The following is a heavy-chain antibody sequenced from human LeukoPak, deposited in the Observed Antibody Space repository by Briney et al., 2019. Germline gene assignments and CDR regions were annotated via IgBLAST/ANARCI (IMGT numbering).Heavy chain of an antibody. Sequence: ASVNVSCKASGYTFTSFDFNWVRQVPGQGLEWMGWMNPNSGNTGYAQKFQGRVTMTRNTSISTAYMELSSLRSEGTAVYYCARVYYDFWSGYSRHFDYWGQGTLVTVSS. CDR3: ARVYYDFWSGYSRHFDY. CDR2: MNPNSGNT. CDR1: GYTFTSFD. J-gene: IGHJ4*02. V-gene: IGHV1-8*01. D-gene: IGHD3-3*01.